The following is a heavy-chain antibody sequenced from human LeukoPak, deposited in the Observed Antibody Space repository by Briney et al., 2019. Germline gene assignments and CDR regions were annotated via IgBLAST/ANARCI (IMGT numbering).Heavy chain of an antibody. CDR2: VSAYDGST. V-gene: IGHV1-18*01. J-gene: IGHJ6*02. CDR1: GYSFTSYG. D-gene: IGHD3-10*01. CDR3: ARGGRDGMDV. Sequence: APVKVSCKASGYSFTSYGFTWVRRAPGQGLEWMGWVSAYDGSTNYAQKIRGRVTMTTGASKNTVYMELRSLRFDDTAVYYCARGGRDGMDVWGQGTTVTVSS.